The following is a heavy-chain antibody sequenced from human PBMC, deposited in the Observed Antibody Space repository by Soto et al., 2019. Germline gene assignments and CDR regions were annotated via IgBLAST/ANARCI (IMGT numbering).Heavy chain of an antibody. D-gene: IGHD3-9*01. CDR3: AANGMRGIDWLLGVYYYGMDV. CDR1: GFTFSSYS. Sequence: GGSLRLSCAASGFTFSSYSMSWVRQAPGKGLEWVSGFRTGGDDATTYYADSVKGRFTISRDNSKNTLYLQMNSLRAEDTAVYYCAANGMRGIDWLLGVYYYGMDVWGQGTTVTVSS. J-gene: IGHJ6*02. V-gene: IGHV3-23*01. CDR2: FRTGGDDATT.